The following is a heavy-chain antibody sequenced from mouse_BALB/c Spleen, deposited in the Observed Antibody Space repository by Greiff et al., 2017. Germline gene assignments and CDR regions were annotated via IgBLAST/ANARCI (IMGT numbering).Heavy chain of an antibody. CDR1: GFTFSSFG. V-gene: IGHV5-17*02. D-gene: IGHD2-4*01. J-gene: IGHJ3*01. CDR2: ISSGSSTI. CDR3: ARKGYDYDSAWFAY. Sequence: EVHLVESGGGLVQPGGSRKLSCAASGFTFSSFGMHWVRQAPEKGLEWVAYISSGSSTIYYADTVKGRFTISRDNPKNTLFLQMTSLRSEDTAMYYCARKGYDYDSAWFAYWGQGTLVTVSA.